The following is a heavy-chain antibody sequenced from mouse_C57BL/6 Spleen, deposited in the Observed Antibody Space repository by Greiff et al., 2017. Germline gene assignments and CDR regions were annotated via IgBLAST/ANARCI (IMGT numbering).Heavy chain of an antibody. V-gene: IGHV1-15*01. Sequence: QVQLKESGAELVRPGASVTLSCKASGYTFTDYEMHWVKQTPVHGLEWIGAIDPETGGTAYNQKFKGKAILTADKSSSTAYMELRSLTSEDSAVYYCTRFGFPSFAYWGQGTLVTVSA. CDR3: TRFGFPSFAY. J-gene: IGHJ3*01. CDR2: IDPETGGT. CDR1: GYTFTDYE.